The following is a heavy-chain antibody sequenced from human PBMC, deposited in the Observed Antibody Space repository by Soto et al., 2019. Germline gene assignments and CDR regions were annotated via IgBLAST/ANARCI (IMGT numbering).Heavy chain of an antibody. CDR1: GGSISSSSYY. CDR2: IYYSGST. D-gene: IGHD3-16*02. J-gene: IGHJ3*02. CDR3: ARKAGVFFLSKVRLI. Sequence: SETLSLTCTVSGGSISSSSYYWGWIRQPPGKGLEWIGSIYYSGSTYYNPSLKSRVTISVDTSKNQFSLKLSSVTAADTAVYYCARKAGVFFLSKVRLIWGQGTMVTVSS. V-gene: IGHV4-39*01.